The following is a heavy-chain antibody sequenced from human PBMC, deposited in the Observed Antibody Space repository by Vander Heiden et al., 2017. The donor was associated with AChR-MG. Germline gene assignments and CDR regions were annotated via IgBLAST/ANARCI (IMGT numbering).Heavy chain of an antibody. V-gene: IGHV3-23*01. CDR1: GFPFSRHA. CDR2: ISTTGDNT. CDR3: VKEAGVVHPSNWFDP. J-gene: IGHJ5*02. Sequence: EGQLLESGGGLVQPGGSLRLSCAASGFPFSRHAMSWVRQAPGKGLEWVSAISTTGDNTYYANSVKGRFTISRDNSKNTVYLQMNSLRAEDTALYYCVKEAGVVHPSNWFDPWGQGTLVTVSS. D-gene: IGHD3-3*01.